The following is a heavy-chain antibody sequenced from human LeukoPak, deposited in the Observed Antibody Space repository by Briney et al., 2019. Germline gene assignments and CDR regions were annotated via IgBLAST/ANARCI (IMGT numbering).Heavy chain of an antibody. CDR2: LLYSGTT. Sequence: SETLSLTCIVSGGSVTSSSYYWGWIRQPPGKGLEWVGSLLYSGTTFRSPSLESRVAIAVDSSKNHFSLQLTSVTAADMAVYYCASHGGLYEYLGHWGQGILVTVSS. D-gene: IGHD2-8*01. CDR3: ASHGGLYEYLGH. CDR1: GGSVTSSSYY. J-gene: IGHJ4*02. V-gene: IGHV4-39*07.